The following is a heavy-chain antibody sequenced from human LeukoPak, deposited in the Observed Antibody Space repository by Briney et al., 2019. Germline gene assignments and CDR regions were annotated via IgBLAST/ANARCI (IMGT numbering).Heavy chain of an antibody. Sequence: SGGSLRLSCAASGFTFSNYTMSWVRQAPGEGLEWLSAINGRGYTYYTGSVKGRFTISRDNSENMLYLQMDSLTVDDTAIYFCAKERQTGHYFTSDYWGQGTLVTVSS. CDR1: GFTFSNYT. D-gene: IGHD1-14*01. CDR2: INGRGYT. CDR3: AKERQTGHYFTSDY. V-gene: IGHV3-23*01. J-gene: IGHJ4*02.